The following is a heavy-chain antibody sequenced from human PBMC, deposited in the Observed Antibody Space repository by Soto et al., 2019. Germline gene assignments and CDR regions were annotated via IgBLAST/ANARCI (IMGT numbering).Heavy chain of an antibody. J-gene: IGHJ3*01. Sequence: PSETLSLTCAVSGGSISSSNWWSWVRQPPGKGLEWIAKIYYNGTTFYNPSLRSRVSMTIDASQNRFSLNLSSVTASDTALYYCARHEYVSSSYDLLDVWGRGKMVTVSS. CDR1: GGSISSSNW. D-gene: IGHD3-22*01. CDR3: ARHEYVSSSYDLLDV. V-gene: IGHV4-4*02. CDR2: IYYNGTT.